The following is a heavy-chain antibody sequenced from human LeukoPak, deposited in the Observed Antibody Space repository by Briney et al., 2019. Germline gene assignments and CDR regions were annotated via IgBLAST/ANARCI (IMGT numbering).Heavy chain of an antibody. D-gene: IGHD1-26*01. CDR3: AKDGWGSYNFDY. CDR2: ISGSGGST. J-gene: IGHJ4*02. CDR1: GFTFSSYA. Sequence: GGSLRLSCAASGFTFSSYAMSWARQAPGKGREWVSAISGSGGSTYYADSVKGRFTISRDNSKNALYLQMNSLRAEDTAVYYCAKDGWGSYNFDYWGQGTLVTVSS. V-gene: IGHV3-23*01.